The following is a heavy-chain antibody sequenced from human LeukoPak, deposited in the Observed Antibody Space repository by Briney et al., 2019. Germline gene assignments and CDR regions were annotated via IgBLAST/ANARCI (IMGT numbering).Heavy chain of an antibody. CDR2: IYPGDSDT. D-gene: IGHD2-15*01. Sequence: GESLKISCKGSGYSFTSYWIGWVRQMPGKGLEWMGIIYPGDSDTRYSPSFQGQVTIPADKSISTAYLQWSSLKASDTAMYYCARFHSSVVAATGFDYRGQGTLVTVSS. V-gene: IGHV5-51*01. CDR1: GYSFTSYW. J-gene: IGHJ4*02. CDR3: ARFHSSVVAATGFDY.